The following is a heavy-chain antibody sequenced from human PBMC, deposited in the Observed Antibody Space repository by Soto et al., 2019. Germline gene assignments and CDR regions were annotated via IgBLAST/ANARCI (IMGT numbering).Heavy chain of an antibody. D-gene: IGHD5-12*01. CDR2: IYYSGST. V-gene: IGHV4-59*12. CDR3: ARVGGYSGYDWGVGENYYYYYYMHV. CDR1: GGSISSYY. Sequence: SETLSLTCTVSGGSISSYYWSWIRQPPGKGLEWIGYIYYSGSTNYNPSLKSRVTISVDTSKNQFSLKLSSVTAADTAVYYCARVGGYSGYDWGVGENYYYYYYMHVWGKGTTVTVSS. J-gene: IGHJ6*03.